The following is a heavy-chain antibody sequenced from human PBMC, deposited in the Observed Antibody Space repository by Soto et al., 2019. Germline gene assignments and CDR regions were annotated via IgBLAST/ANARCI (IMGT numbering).Heavy chain of an antibody. CDR3: ARSDWFDP. V-gene: IGHV3-74*01. J-gene: IGHJ5*02. Sequence: GGSLRLSCAASGFTFSTYWMHWVRQAPGKGLVWVSRIKSDGSSTTYADSVKGRFTISRDNAKNTLYLQMNSLRVGDTAVYYCARSDWFDPWGQGTLVTVS. CDR2: IKSDGSST. CDR1: GFTFSTYW.